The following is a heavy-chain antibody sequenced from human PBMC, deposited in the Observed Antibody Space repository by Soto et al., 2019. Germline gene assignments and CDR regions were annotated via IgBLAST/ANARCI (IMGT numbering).Heavy chain of an antibody. D-gene: IGHD2-15*01. J-gene: IGHJ6*02. CDR3: ARRRWSETEAYYGMDV. Sequence: SETLSLTCTVSGGSISSSSYYWGWIRQPPGKGLEWIGSIYYSGSTYYNPSLKSRVTISVDTSKNQFSLKLSSVTAADTAVYYCARRRWSETEAYYGMDVWGQGTTVTVSS. CDR2: IYYSGST. V-gene: IGHV4-39*01. CDR1: GGSISSSSYY.